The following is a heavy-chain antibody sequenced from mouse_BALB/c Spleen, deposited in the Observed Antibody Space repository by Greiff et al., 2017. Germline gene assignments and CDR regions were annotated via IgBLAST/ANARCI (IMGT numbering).Heavy chain of an antibody. V-gene: IGHV1-9*01. J-gene: IGHJ2*01. CDR3: ARSHSSYYLDY. D-gene: IGHD2-10*01. Sequence: VKLMESGAELMKPGASVKISCKATGYTFSSYWIEWVKQRPGHGLEWIGEILPGSGSTNYNEKFKGKATFTADTSSNTAYMQLSSLTSEDSAVYYCARSHSSYYLDYWGQGTTLTVSS. CDR2: ILPGSGST. CDR1: GYTFSSYW.